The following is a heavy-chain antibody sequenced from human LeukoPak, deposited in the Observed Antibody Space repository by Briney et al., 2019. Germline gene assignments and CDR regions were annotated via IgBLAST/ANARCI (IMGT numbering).Heavy chain of an antibody. Sequence: PGGSLRLSCSVSGFTFTDYSMNWVRRAPGKGLEWVSYIDKTSSNIYYGDSVKGRFVISRDNAKKSLYLQMTSLRDEDTALYYCARESYWGGNAKGFDSWGQGTLVIVSS. J-gene: IGHJ4*02. D-gene: IGHD7-27*01. CDR1: GFTFTDYS. CDR2: IDKTSSNI. V-gene: IGHV3-48*02. CDR3: ARESYWGGNAKGFDS.